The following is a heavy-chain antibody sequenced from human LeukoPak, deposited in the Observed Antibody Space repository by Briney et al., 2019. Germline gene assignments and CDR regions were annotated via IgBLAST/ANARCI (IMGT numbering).Heavy chain of an antibody. D-gene: IGHD6-13*01. CDR1: GGSISSYY. Sequence: SETLSLTCTVSGGSISSYYWGWIRQPPGKGLEWIGYIYYSGSTNYNPSLKSRVTISVDTSKNQFSLKLSSVTAADTAVYYCARAGRRSSSWYTLGKYYFDYWGQGTLVTVSS. V-gene: IGHV4-59*01. J-gene: IGHJ4*02. CDR2: IYYSGST. CDR3: ARAGRRSSSWYTLGKYYFDY.